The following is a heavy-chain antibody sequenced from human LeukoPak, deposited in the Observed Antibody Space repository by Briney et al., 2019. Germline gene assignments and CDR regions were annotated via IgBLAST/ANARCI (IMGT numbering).Heavy chain of an antibody. CDR1: GFTFNSYA. CDR2: VSSRSSAI. D-gene: IGHD3-3*01. V-gene: IGHV3-48*04. CDR3: ARDLFNRDAFDI. J-gene: IGHJ3*02. Sequence: PGGSLRLSCAASGFTFNSYAMSWVRQAPWKGLEWVASVSSRSSAIYYSDSVKGRFTISRDNAKNSLSLQMNSLRAEDTAIYCCARDLFNRDAFDIWGPGTMVTVSS.